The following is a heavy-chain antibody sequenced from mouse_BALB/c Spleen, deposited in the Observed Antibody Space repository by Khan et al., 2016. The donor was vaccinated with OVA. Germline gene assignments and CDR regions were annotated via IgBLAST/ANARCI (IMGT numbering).Heavy chain of an antibody. CDR3: ARNYDYDEGLVY. Sequence: QVQLKESGPGLVQPSQSLSITCTVSGFSFTSYGIPWVRQSPGKGLEWLGVIWSGGSIDYDAAFISRLCISKDNSKSQVFFKMNSLQGNDTAIYYCARNYDYDEGLVYWGQGTLVTVSA. V-gene: IGHV2-2*02. CDR2: IWSGGSI. J-gene: IGHJ3*01. CDR1: GFSFTSYG. D-gene: IGHD2-4*01.